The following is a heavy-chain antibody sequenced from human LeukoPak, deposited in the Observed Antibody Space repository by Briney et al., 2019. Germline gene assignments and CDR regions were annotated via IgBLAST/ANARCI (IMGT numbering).Heavy chain of an antibody. V-gene: IGHV3-11*01. D-gene: IGHD1-26*01. Sequence: PGGSLRLSCAASGFTFSDYYMSWIRQAPGKGLEWVSYISSSGSTIYYADSAKGRFTIPRDNAKNSLYLQMNSLRAEDTAVYYCASPWETDAFDIWGQGTMVTVSS. CDR2: ISSSGSTI. CDR1: GFTFSDYY. J-gene: IGHJ3*02. CDR3: ASPWETDAFDI.